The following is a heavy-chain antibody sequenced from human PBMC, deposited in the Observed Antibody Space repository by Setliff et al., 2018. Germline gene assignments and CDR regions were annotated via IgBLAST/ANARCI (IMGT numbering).Heavy chain of an antibody. Sequence: SETLSLTCTVSGASISSGSYYGSWIRQPAGKGLEWIGRIYTSGSTNYNPSLKSRVTISVDTSKNQFSLKLSSVTAADTAVYYCARGPVMIVATGYFDYWGRERWSPSPQ. V-gene: IGHV4-61*02. CDR3: ARGPVMIVATGYFDY. CDR1: GASISSGSYY. CDR2: IYTSGST. D-gene: IGHD3-22*01. J-gene: IGHJ4*02.